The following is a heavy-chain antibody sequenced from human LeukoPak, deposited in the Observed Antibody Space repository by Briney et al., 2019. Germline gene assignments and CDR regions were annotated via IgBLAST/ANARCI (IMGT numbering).Heavy chain of an antibody. CDR1: GFTVSSNY. CDR3: ARDPHCGGSCHLGAFDI. D-gene: IGHD1-26*01. Sequence: GGSLRLSCAASGFTVSSNYMSWVRQAPGKGLEWVSVIYSGGSTYYADSVKGRFTISRDNSKNTLYLQMNSLRAEDTAVYYCARDPHCGGSCHLGAFDIWGQGTMVTVSS. CDR2: IYSGGST. J-gene: IGHJ3*02. V-gene: IGHV3-53*01.